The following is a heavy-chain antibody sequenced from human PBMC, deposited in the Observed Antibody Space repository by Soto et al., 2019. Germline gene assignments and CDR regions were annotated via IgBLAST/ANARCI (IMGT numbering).Heavy chain of an antibody. V-gene: IGHV3-9*01. CDR2: ISWNTGKI. J-gene: IGHJ4*02. Sequence: EVQLVESGGGLVQPARSLRLSCATSGFNFDDYAMHWVRQAPGKGLEWVSGISWNTGKIDYADSVKGRFSISRDNGQNSLYLQMNSVRPEDTAFYYWAKGVEGRYDSYYFDFWGQGTLVTVSS. CDR1: GFNFDDYA. CDR3: AKGVEGRYDSYYFDF. D-gene: IGHD5-12*01.